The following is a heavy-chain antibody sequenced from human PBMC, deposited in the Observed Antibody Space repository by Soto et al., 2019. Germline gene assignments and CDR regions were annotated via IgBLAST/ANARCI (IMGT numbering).Heavy chain of an antibody. CDR1: GGSFSGYY. V-gene: IGHV4-34*01. J-gene: IGHJ5*02. CDR2: INHSGST. Sequence: QVQLQQWGAGLLKPSETLSLTCAVYGGSFSGYYWSWIRQPPGKGLEWIGEINHSGSTNYNPSLKSRVTISVDTSKNQFSLKLSSVTAADTAVYYCARAGIVVVTNNWFDPWGQGTLDTVSS. D-gene: IGHD3-22*01. CDR3: ARAGIVVVTNNWFDP.